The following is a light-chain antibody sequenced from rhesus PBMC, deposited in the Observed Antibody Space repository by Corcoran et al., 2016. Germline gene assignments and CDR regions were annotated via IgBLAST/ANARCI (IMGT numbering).Light chain of an antibody. V-gene: IGKV1-25*01. Sequence: DIQMTQSPSSLSASVGDTVTITCQASPAIIKYLACYQQKPGKAPKLLSYDASTLETGVPSRFTGSGSGTEFTLTITSLQPEDFATYYCQQHDSFPFTFGPGTKLDIK. CDR1: PAIIKY. J-gene: IGKJ3*01. CDR3: QQHDSFPFT. CDR2: DAS.